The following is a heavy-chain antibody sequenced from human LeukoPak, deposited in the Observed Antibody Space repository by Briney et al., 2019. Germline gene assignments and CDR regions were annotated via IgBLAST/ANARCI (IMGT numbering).Heavy chain of an antibody. CDR2: INHSGST. CDR1: GDSITSYY. D-gene: IGHD2-2*02. Sequence: SETLSLTCTVSGDSITSYYWSWIRQPPGKGLEWIGEINHSGSTNYNPSLKSRVSISVDTSKNQFSLKLLSSVTAADTAVYYCARQEIGNCTSTSCYSFDYWGQGSLVTVTS. CDR3: ARQEIGNCTSTSCYSFDY. V-gene: IGHV4-34*01. J-gene: IGHJ4*02.